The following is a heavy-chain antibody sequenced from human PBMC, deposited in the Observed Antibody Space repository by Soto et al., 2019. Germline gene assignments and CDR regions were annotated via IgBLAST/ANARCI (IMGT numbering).Heavy chain of an antibody. V-gene: IGHV3-74*01. CDR1: GFSFSSYF. CDR2: VPGDGSRA. CDR3: ARENWYSLDV. Sequence: EVQLVESGGGSVQPGGSLRLSCAASGFSFSSYFMAWVRQAPGEGLVSVSHVPGDGSRASYADSVRGRFTISRDNAKNTLYLQMDRLRDEDTAIYYCARENWYSLDVLGQGTTVTVSS. D-gene: IGHD1-26*01. J-gene: IGHJ6*02.